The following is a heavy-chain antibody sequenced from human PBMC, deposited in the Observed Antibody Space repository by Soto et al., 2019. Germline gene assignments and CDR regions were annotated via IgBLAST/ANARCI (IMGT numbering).Heavy chain of an antibody. J-gene: IGHJ5*02. V-gene: IGHV4-59*01. D-gene: IGHD2-15*01. CDR2: IYYSGST. CDR1: GGSISSYY. Sequence: SETLSLTCTVSGGSISSYYWSWIRQPPGKGLEWIGYIYYSGSTNYNPSLKSRVTISVDTSKNQFSLKLSSVTAADTAVYYCARELRHLGYRTGASSYSNWFDPWRRGTLVTVSS. CDR3: ARELRHLGYRTGASSYSNWFDP.